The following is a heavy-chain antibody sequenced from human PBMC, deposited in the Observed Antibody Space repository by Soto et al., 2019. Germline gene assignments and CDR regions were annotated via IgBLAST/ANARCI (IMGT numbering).Heavy chain of an antibody. V-gene: IGHV4-34*01. CDR2: INHSGST. CDR3: ARPRTGTRKPIDY. CDR1: GGSFSGYY. J-gene: IGHJ4*02. D-gene: IGHD1-7*01. Sequence: SETLSLTCAVYGGSFSGYYWSWIRQPPGKGLEWIGEINHSGSTNYNPSLKSRVTISVDTSKNQFSLKLSSVTAADTAVYYCARPRTGTRKPIDYWGQGTLVTVSS.